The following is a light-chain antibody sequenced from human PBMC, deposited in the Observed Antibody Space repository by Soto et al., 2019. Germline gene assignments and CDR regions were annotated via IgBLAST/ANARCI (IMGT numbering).Light chain of an antibody. CDR1: SSNIGTNT. J-gene: IGLJ3*02. Sequence: QSALTQPPSASGTPGQRVTISCSGSSSNIGTNTVNWYQQFPRSAPKLLMYSSNQRPSGVPDRFSGSKSGTSASLAISGLQSEDEADYYCAAWDGSLNVVLFGWGTKLTVL. CDR2: SSN. V-gene: IGLV1-44*01. CDR3: AAWDGSLNVVL.